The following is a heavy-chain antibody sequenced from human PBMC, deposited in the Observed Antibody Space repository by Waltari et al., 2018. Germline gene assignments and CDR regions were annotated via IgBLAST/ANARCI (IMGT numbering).Heavy chain of an antibody. CDR3: AKDGYSSSWYDYWYFDL. CDR2: ISWNSGSI. CDR1: GFTFDDYA. V-gene: IGHV3-9*01. D-gene: IGHD6-13*01. J-gene: IGHJ2*01. Sequence: EVQLVESGGGLVQPGRSLRLSCAASGFTFDDYAMHWVRQAPGKGLEWVSGISWNSGSIGYADSVKGRFTISRDNAKNSLYLQMNSLRAEDTALYYCAKDGYSSSWYDYWYFDLWGRGTLVTVSS.